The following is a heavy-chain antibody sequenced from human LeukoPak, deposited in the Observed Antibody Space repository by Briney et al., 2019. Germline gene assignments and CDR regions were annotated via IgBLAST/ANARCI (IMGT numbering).Heavy chain of an antibody. Sequence: GASVKVSCKASGYTFTGYYMHWVRQAPGQGLEWMGWINPNSGGTNYAQKFQGRVTMTRATSISTAYMELSRLRSDDTAVYYCARALYGDYPALIDYWGQGTLVTVSS. D-gene: IGHD4-17*01. CDR1: GYTFTGYY. CDR3: ARALYGDYPALIDY. CDR2: INPNSGGT. V-gene: IGHV1-2*02. J-gene: IGHJ4*02.